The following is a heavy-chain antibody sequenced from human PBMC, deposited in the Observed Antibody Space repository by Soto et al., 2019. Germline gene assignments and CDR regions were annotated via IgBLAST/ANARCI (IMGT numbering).Heavy chain of an antibody. CDR3: ARTDYYYDSGNDY. CDR2: IYYSGST. V-gene: IGHV4-39*01. J-gene: IGHJ4*02. Sequence: SETLSLTCTVSGGSISSSSYYWGWTRQPPGKGLEWIGSIYYSGSTSYNPPLKSRVTISVDTSKDQFSLKLRSVTAADTAVYYCARTDYYYDSGNDYWGQGTLVTVSS. CDR1: GGSISSSSYY. D-gene: IGHD3-10*01.